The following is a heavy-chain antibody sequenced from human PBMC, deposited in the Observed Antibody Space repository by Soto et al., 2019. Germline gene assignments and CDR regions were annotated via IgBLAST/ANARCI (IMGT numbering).Heavy chain of an antibody. D-gene: IGHD5-18*01. CDR3: ARADGYNYPFDY. CDR1: GFTFSSCG. J-gene: IGHJ4*02. V-gene: IGHV3-7*01. CDR2: ITEDGSEK. Sequence: EVQLVESGGDLVQPGGSLRISCVAPGFTFSSCGMSWVRQAPGKGLEWVANITEDGSEKNYVESVKGRFTISRDKAKKSLYLQMNSLSAEDTAVYYCARADGYNYPFDYWGQGTLVTVSS.